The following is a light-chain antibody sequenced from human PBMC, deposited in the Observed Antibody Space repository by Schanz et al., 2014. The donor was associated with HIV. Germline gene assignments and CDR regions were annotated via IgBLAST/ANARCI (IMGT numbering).Light chain of an antibody. V-gene: IGKV3-20*01. CDR1: QSISTY. J-gene: IGKJ3*01. Sequence: EIVLTQSPATLSLSPGERGTLSCRASQSISTYLAWYQQKPGQAPRLLISVASNRASGIPARFSGSGSGTDFTLTISSLEPEDFAVYYCQQYGSSPFTFGPGTKVDIK. CDR2: VAS. CDR3: QQYGSSPFT.